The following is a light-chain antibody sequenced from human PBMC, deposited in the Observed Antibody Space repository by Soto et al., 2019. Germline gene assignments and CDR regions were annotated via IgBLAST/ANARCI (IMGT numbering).Light chain of an antibody. Sequence: QSALTQPPSASGSPGQSVTISCTGTSSDVGGYKYVSWYQQHPGEAPKLMIYEISKRPSGVPDRFSGSKSGNTASLTVSGLQAEDEADYYCSSYAGSDNHVIFGGGTKLTVL. CDR3: SSYAGSDNHVI. CDR2: EIS. J-gene: IGLJ2*01. V-gene: IGLV2-8*01. CDR1: SSDVGGYKY.